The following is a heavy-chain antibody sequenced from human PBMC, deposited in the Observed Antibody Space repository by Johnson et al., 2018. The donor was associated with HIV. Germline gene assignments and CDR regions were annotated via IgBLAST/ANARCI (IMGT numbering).Heavy chain of an antibody. J-gene: IGHJ3*02. CDR2: ITSSGTS. Sequence: VQLVESGGGVVQPGRSLRLSCAASGFIFSSYGMTWIRQAPGKGLEWVSYITSSGTSYCADSVKGRFTIPRDNSKNTLYLQRISLRAEDTAVYYCARGVRGGDAFDIWGQGTMVTVSS. CDR3: ARGVRGGDAFDI. V-gene: IGHV3-48*01. CDR1: GFIFSSYG. D-gene: IGHD3-10*01.